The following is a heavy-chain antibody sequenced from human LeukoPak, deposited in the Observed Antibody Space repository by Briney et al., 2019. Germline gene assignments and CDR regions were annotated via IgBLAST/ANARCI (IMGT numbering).Heavy chain of an antibody. D-gene: IGHD1-14*01. CDR3: ATWAFYHNLDV. J-gene: IGHJ6*02. V-gene: IGHV3-43*02. Sequence: GGSLRLSCAASGFTMEPFAMPWVRQAPGKGLEWVAYINKDGSRTYYADSVKGRFTISRDNSKHSLYLQMNSLRTEDSALYYCATWAFYHNLDVWGRGTTVTVSS. CDR2: INKDGSRT. CDR1: GFTMEPFA.